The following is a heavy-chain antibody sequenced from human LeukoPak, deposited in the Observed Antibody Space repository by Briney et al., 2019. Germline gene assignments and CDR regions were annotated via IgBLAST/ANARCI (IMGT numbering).Heavy chain of an antibody. CDR2: IYYSGST. CDR3: ARENYYDSSGYYSLLFDY. V-gene: IGHV4-59*01. CDR1: GGSISSYY. J-gene: IGHJ4*02. D-gene: IGHD3-22*01. Sequence: SETLSLTCTVSGGSISSYYWSWIRQPPGQGLEWIGYIYYSGSTNYNPSLKSRVTISVDTSKNQFSLKLSSVPAADTAVYYCARENYYDSSGYYSLLFDYWGQGTLVTVSS.